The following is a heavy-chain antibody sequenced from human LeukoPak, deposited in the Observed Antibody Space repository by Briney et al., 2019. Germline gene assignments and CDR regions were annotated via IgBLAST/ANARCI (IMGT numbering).Heavy chain of an antibody. CDR3: ARYGDYYYYYYMDV. CDR1: GGSFSGYY. V-gene: IGHV4-34*01. D-gene: IGHD4-17*01. CDR2: INHSGST. Sequence: SETLSLTCAVYGGSFSGYYWSWIRQPPGKGLEWIGEINHSGSTNYNPSLKSRVTISVDTSKNQFSLKLSSVTAADTAVYYGARYGDYYYYYYMDVWGKGTTVTVSS. J-gene: IGHJ6*03.